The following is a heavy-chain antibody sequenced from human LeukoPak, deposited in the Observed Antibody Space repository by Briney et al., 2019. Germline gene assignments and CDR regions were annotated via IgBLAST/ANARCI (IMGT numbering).Heavy chain of an antibody. J-gene: IGHJ6*04. CDR2: ISGSGGST. D-gene: IGHD3-10*02. Sequence: GGSLRLSCAASGFTFSSYGMSWVRQAPGKGLEWVSAISGSGGSTYYADSVKGRFTISRDNAKNSLYLQMNSPRAEDTTVYYCAELGITMIGGVWGKGTTVTISS. CDR3: AELGITMIGGV. CDR1: GFTFSSYG. V-gene: IGHV3-23*01.